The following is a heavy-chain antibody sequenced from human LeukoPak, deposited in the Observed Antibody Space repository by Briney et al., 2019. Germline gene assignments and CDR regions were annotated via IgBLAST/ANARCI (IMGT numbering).Heavy chain of an antibody. CDR2: VKPDGSSK. D-gene: IGHD3-10*01. CDR3: VSQGTLGY. J-gene: IGHJ4*02. CDR1: EFTYSNYW. V-gene: IGHV3-7*01. Sequence: GGSLRLSCAASEFTYSNYWMAWVRQAPGKGLEWVANVKPDGSSKYYADSVKGRFAISRDNAKNTLHPQMSSLRVEDTAVYYCVSQGTLGYWGQGTLVTVSS.